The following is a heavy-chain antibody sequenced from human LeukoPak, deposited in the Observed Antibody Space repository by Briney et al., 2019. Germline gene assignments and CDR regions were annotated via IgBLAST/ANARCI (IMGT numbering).Heavy chain of an antibody. V-gene: IGHV4-61*02. D-gene: IGHD3-10*01. Sequence: SETLSLTCTVSGDSISSGTHYWSWIRQPAGEGLEWIGRIYTLGNTNYNPSLKSRVTISVDTSKNQVSLNLSSMTAADTAVYYCAREGIRGDFDYWGQGTLVAASS. CDR1: GDSISSGTHY. CDR2: IYTLGNT. CDR3: AREGIRGDFDY. J-gene: IGHJ4*02.